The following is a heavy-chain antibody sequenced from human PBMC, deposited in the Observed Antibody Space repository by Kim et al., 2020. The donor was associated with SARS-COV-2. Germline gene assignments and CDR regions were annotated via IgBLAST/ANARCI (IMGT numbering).Heavy chain of an antibody. D-gene: IGHD2-2*02. CDR1: GFTFSNYE. CDR3: ARYCSSTSCYNYYYYMDV. V-gene: IGHV3-48*03. J-gene: IGHJ6*03. CDR2: ISSSGNTI. Sequence: GGSLRLSCAASGFTFSNYEMNWVRQAPGKGLEWVSYISSSGNTIYYADSVKGRFTISRDNAKNSLFLQMNSLRAEDTAVYYCARYCSSTSCYNYYYYMDVWGKGTTVTVSS.